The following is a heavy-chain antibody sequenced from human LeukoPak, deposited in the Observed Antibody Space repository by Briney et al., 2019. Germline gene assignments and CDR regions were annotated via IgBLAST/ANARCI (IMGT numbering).Heavy chain of an antibody. J-gene: IGHJ4*02. V-gene: IGHV3-11*01. D-gene: IGHD6-19*01. Sequence: PRGSLRLSCAASGFTFGDYFMTWIRQAPGKGLEWVSYISNSGNTIKEADSVKGRFTISRDNSKNTLYLQLNSLRAEDTAVYYCAKAGGWTNYFDYWGQGTLVTVSS. CDR1: GFTFGDYF. CDR3: AKAGGWTNYFDY. CDR2: ISNSGNTI.